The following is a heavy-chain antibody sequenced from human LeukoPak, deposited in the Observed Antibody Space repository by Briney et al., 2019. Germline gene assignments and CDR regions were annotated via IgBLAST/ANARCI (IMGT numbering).Heavy chain of an antibody. CDR3: ARAPHYSNYGPYYYGMDV. Sequence: GGSLRLSCAASGFTFTSYSMNWVRQAPGKGLEWVSYISSSSSYTNYADSVKGRFTISRDNAKNSLYLQMNSLRAEDTAVYYCARAPHYSNYGPYYYGMDVWGQGTTVTVSS. CDR1: GFTFTSYS. V-gene: IGHV3-21*05. D-gene: IGHD4-11*01. J-gene: IGHJ6*02. CDR2: ISSSSSYT.